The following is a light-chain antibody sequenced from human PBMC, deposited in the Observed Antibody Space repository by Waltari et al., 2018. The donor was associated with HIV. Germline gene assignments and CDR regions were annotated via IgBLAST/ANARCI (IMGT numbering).Light chain of an antibody. V-gene: IGLV2-14*03. CDR1: SSDVGDFNF. CDR3: CSYTSSDTLWV. J-gene: IGLJ3*02. Sequence: QSALTQPASVSGSPGQSITISCTRSSSDVGDFNFVSWYQHRPGKAPKVMIYDFRYRPSGVSIRFSGSKSANTASLTISGRQAEDEAVYYCCSYTSSDTLWVFGGGTKLTVL. CDR2: DFR.